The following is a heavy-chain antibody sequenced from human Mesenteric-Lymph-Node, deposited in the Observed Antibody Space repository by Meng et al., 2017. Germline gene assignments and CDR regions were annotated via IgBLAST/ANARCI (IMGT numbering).Heavy chain of an antibody. J-gene: IGHJ5*02. V-gene: IGHV1-3*01. CDR1: GYTFTTYA. Sequence: QVHLVQSGAEVKKPGASVKVSCKASGYTFTTYAIHWVRQAPGQRLECMGWINAGNGNTRYSQKFQGRVSITRDTSASTAYMELSSLRSEDTAVYYCARCIAVAGNWFDPCGQGTLVTVSS. CDR2: INAGNGNT. D-gene: IGHD6-19*01. CDR3: ARCIAVAGNWFDP.